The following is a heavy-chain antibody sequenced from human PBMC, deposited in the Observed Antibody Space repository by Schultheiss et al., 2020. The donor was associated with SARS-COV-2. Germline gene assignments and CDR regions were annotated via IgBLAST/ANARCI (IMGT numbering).Heavy chain of an antibody. Sequence: ASVKVSCKASGYTFTGYYMHWVRQAPGQGLEWMGRINPNSGGTNYAQKVQGRVSMTTDTSTRTAYMELRSLRSDDTAVYYCARARVPDYWGQGTLVTVSS. V-gene: IGHV1-2*06. D-gene: IGHD5/OR15-5a*01. CDR3: ARARVPDY. CDR2: INPNSGGT. CDR1: GYTFTGYY. J-gene: IGHJ4*02.